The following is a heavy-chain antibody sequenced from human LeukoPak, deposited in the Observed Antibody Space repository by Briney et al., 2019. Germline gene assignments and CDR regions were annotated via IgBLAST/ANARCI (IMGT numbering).Heavy chain of an antibody. V-gene: IGHV4-30-4*01. Sequence: PSETLSLTCTVSGGSISSGDYYWRWIRQPPGKGLEWIGYIYYSGSTYYNPSLKSRVTISVDTSKNQFSLKLSSVTAADTAVYYCASYYDSSALLDYWGQGTLVTVSS. J-gene: IGHJ4*02. D-gene: IGHD3-22*01. CDR2: IYYSGST. CDR1: GGSISSGDYY. CDR3: ASYYDSSALLDY.